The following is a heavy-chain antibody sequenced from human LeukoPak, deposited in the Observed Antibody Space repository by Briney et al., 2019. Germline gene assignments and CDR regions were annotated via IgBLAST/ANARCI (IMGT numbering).Heavy chain of an antibody. V-gene: IGHV3-23*01. CDR1: GFTFSSYA. CDR3: AKDRTTVTPLYYFDY. Sequence: GASLRLSCAASGFTFSSYAMSWVRQAPGKGLEWVSAISGGGGGTYSADSVKGRFTISRDNSKNTLYLKMNSLRAEDTAVYYCAKDRTTVTPLYYFDYWGQGTLVTVSS. CDR2: ISGGGGGT. D-gene: IGHD4-17*01. J-gene: IGHJ4*02.